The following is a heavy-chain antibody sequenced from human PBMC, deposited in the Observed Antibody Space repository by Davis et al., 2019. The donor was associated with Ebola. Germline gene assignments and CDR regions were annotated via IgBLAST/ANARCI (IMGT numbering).Heavy chain of an antibody. CDR3: ARVVTAINWFDP. D-gene: IGHD2-21*02. CDR2: IYYSGST. CDR1: GGSISNYY. J-gene: IGHJ5*02. Sequence: SETLSLTCTVSGGSISNYYWSWIRQPPGKGLEWIGYIYYSGSTDYNPSLKSRVTMSVDTSKNQFSLKLSSVTAADTAVYYCARVVTAINWFDPWGQGTLVTVSS. V-gene: IGHV4-59*01.